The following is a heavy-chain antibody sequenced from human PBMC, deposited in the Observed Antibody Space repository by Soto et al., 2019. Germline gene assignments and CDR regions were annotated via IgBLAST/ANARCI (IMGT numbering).Heavy chain of an antibody. CDR2: ISYDGSNK. CDR1: GFTFSRYA. J-gene: IGHJ6*02. Sequence: PGVSLRLSCAASGFTFSRYAMHGVRQAPGKGLEWVAVISYDGSNKYYADSVKGRFTISRDNSKNTLYLQMNSLRAEDTAVYYCARDQGIQDDFWSGYYHYYGMDVWGQGTTVTVSS. D-gene: IGHD3-3*01. CDR3: ARDQGIQDDFWSGYYHYYGMDV. V-gene: IGHV3-30-3*01.